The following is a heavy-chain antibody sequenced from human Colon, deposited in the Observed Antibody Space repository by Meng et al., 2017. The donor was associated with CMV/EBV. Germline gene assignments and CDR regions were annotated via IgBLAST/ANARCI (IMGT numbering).Heavy chain of an antibody. D-gene: IGHD6-13*01. J-gene: IGHJ4*02. Sequence: GGSLRLSCATSGFSVTSNYMNWVRLTPGRGLEWLAVLYTSDLTEYGDSVKGRFTISRDISQNTVSLQMNSLKSEDTGVYYCARSVQGIAARGFDSWGQGTLVTVSS. CDR3: ARSVQGIAARGFDS. CDR2: LYTSDLT. CDR1: GFSVTSNY. V-gene: IGHV3-66*02.